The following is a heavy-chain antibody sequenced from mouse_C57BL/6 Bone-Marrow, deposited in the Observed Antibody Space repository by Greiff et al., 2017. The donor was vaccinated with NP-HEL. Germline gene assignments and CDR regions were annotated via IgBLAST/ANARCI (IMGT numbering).Heavy chain of an antibody. CDR3: ARDYALYYFDY. D-gene: IGHD1-1*02. CDR1: GYTFTSYW. J-gene: IGHJ2*01. CDR2: IDPNRGGT. V-gene: IGHV1-72*01. Sequence: VQLQQPGAELVKPGASVKLSCKASGYTFTSYWMHWVKQRPGRGLEWIGRIDPNRGGTKYNEKFKSKATLTVDKPSSTAYMQRSSLTSEDSAVYYCARDYALYYFDYWGQGTTLTVSS.